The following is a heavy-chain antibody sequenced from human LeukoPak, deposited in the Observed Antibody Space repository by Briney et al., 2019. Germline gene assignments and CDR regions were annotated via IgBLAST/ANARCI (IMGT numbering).Heavy chain of an antibody. J-gene: IGHJ3*02. D-gene: IGHD2-15*01. V-gene: IGHV4-39*07. Sequence: PSETLSLTCTVSGGSISSSSYYWGWIRQPPGKGLEWIGSIYYSGSTYYNPSLKSRVTMSVDTSKNQFSLKLSSVTAADTAVYYCARAMGYSLAFDIWGQGTMVTVSS. CDR2: IYYSGST. CDR1: GGSISSSSYY. CDR3: ARAMGYSLAFDI.